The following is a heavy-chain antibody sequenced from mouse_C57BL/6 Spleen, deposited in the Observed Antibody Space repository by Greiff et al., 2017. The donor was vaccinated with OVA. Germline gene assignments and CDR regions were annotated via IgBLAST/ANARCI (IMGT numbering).Heavy chain of an antibody. CDR3: ARRAYYGSSYWYFDV. CDR1: GFSLSTSGMG. V-gene: IGHV8-12*01. CDR2: LYWDDDK. J-gene: IGHJ1*03. Sequence: VKLMESGPGILQSSQTLSLTCSFSGFSLSTSGMGVSWIRQPSGKGLEWLAHLYWDDDKRYNPSLKSRLTISKDTSRNQVFLKITSVDTADTATYYGARRAYYGSSYWYFDVWGTGTTVTVSS. D-gene: IGHD1-1*01.